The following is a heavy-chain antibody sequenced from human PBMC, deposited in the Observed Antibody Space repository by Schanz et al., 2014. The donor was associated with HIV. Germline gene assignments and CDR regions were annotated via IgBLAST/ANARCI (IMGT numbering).Heavy chain of an antibody. V-gene: IGHV3-30*18. CDR1: GFTFRTHG. J-gene: IGHJ4*02. D-gene: IGHD6-13*01. CDR3: AKVGRIYSTTWIDH. Sequence: QVQLVESGGGVVQPGRSLRLSCAASGFTFRTHGIHWVRQAPAKGLELGAVISYDGSIKEYADSVKGRFAISRDNSKNTVYLQMNSLRGEDSAVYYCAKVGRIYSTTWIDHWGQGTLVTVSS. CDR2: ISYDGSIK.